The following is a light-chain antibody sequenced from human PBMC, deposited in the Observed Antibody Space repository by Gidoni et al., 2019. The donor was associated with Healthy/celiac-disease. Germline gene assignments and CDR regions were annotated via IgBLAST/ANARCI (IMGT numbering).Light chain of an antibody. CDR1: SSNIGAGYY. CDR2: GNS. Sequence: QSALTQPPSVSGAPWQRVTISCTGSSSNIGAGYYVHWYQQLPGTAPKLLIYGNSNRPSGVPDRFSGSKSGTSASLAITGLQAEDEADYYCQSYDSSLSGVVFGGGTKLTVL. J-gene: IGLJ2*01. CDR3: QSYDSSLSGVV. V-gene: IGLV1-40*01.